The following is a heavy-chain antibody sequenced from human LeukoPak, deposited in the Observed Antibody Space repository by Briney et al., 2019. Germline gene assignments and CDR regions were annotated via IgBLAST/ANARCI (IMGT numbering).Heavy chain of an antibody. V-gene: IGHV3-23*01. Sequence: GGTLRLSCAASGFTFSSYVMSWVRQAPGKGLEWVSAISGGSVGTYYADSVKGRFTISRDNSKNTLYLQMNSLRAGDTAVFYCAKSSGASTFRAAFDIWGQGTMVTVSS. CDR2: ISGGSVGT. D-gene: IGHD1-26*01. CDR3: AKSSGASTFRAAFDI. CDR1: GFTFSSYV. J-gene: IGHJ3*02.